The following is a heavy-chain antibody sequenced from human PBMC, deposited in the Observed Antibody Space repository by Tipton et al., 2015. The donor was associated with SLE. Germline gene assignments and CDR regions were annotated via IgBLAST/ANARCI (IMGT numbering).Heavy chain of an antibody. J-gene: IGHJ4*02. CDR1: GGSISSYY. CDR2: IYTSGST. Sequence: GLVKPSETLSLTCTVSGGSISSYYWSWIRQPAGKGLEWIGRIYTSGSTNYNPSLKSRVTMSVDTSKNQFSLKLSSVTAADTAVYYCARTIFDSWTGYHYYYFDFWGQGTMVTVSS. D-gene: IGHD3/OR15-3a*01. CDR3: ARTIFDSWTGYHYYYFDF. V-gene: IGHV4-4*07.